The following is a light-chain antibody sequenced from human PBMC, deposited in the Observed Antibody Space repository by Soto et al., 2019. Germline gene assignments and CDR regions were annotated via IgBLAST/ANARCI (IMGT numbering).Light chain of an antibody. CDR3: QQYNNWPQT. V-gene: IGKV3-15*01. Sequence: VVSQSPYTLSVSRGERATLSCRASQSLRSSLAWYQQKPGQAPRLLIYDASTRATGIPARFSGSGSGTDFTLTIRGLQSEDFAVYYCQQYNNWPQTFAQGTKVAIK. CDR1: QSLRSS. J-gene: IGKJ1*01. CDR2: DAS.